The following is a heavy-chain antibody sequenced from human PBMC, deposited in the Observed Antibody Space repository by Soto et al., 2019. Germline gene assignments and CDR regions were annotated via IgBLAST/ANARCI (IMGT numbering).Heavy chain of an antibody. Sequence: ESGGGLVKPGGSLRLSCAASGFTFSSYSMNWVRQAPGKGLEWVSSISSSSSYIYYADSVKGRFTISRDNAKNSLYLQMNSLRAEDTAVYYCARGHLDGSWFDPWGQGTLVTVSS. CDR2: ISSSSSYI. V-gene: IGHV3-21*01. CDR3: ARGHLDGSWFDP. J-gene: IGHJ5*02. CDR1: GFTFSSYS. D-gene: IGHD1-26*01.